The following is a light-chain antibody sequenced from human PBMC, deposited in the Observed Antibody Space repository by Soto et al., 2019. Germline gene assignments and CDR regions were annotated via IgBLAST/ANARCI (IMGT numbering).Light chain of an antibody. CDR1: RGHSSYI. CDR3: ETWDTNTRV. Sequence: QSVLTQSSSASASLGSSIKVTCTLSRGHSSYIIAWHQQQPGKAPRYLMKLEGSGIYKKGSGVPDRFSGSSSGADRYLTISNLQFEDEADYYCETWDTNTRVFGGRTKLTVL. J-gene: IGLJ2*01. V-gene: IGLV4-60*02. CDR2: LEGSGIY.